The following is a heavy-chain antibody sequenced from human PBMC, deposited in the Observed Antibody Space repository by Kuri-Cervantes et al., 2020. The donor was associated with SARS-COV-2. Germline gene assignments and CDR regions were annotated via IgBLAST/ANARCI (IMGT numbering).Heavy chain of an antibody. D-gene: IGHD3-3*01. J-gene: IGHJ5*02. CDR3: ARYYDFWSGYPRFDP. CDR2: IYYSGST. CDR1: GGSFSGYY. V-gene: IGHV4-34*01. Sequence: SETLSLTCAVYGGSFSGYYWSWIRQPPGKGLEWIGSIYYSGSTYYNPSLKSRVTISVDTSKNQFSLKLSSVTAADTAVYYCARYYDFWSGYPRFDPWGQGTLVTVSS.